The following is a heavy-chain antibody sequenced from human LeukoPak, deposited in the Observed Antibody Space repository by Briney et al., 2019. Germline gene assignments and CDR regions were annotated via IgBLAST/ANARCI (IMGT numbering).Heavy chain of an antibody. CDR2: ISAYNGNT. CDR3: AREEIVGATTVAYFDY. Sequence: ASVKVSCKASGYTFTSYGISWVRQVPRQGLEWMGWISAYNGNTNYAQKLQGRVTMTTDTSTSTAYMELRSLRSDDTAVYYCAREEIVGATTVAYFDYWGQGTLVTVSS. J-gene: IGHJ4*02. CDR1: GYTFTSYG. D-gene: IGHD1-26*01. V-gene: IGHV1-18*01.